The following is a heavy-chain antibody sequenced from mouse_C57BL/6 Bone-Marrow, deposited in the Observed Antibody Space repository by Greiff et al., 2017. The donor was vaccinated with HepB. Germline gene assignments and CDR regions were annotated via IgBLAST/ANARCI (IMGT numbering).Heavy chain of an antibody. CDR1: GYAFSSYW. CDR2: IYRGDGDT. Sequence: QVQLKESGAELVKPGASVKISCKASGYAFSSYWMNWVKQRPGKGLEWIGQIYRGDGDTNYNGKFKGKATLTADRSSSTAYMQLSSLTSEDSAVYFCARGGYYAMDYWGQGTSVTVSS. CDR3: ARGGYYAMDY. J-gene: IGHJ4*01. V-gene: IGHV1-80*01.